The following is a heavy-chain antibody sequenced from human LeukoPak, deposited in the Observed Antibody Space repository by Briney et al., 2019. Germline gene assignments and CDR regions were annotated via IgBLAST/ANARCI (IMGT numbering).Heavy chain of an antibody. Sequence: GGSLRLSCAASAFTFSSYSMNWVRQAPGKGLEWVSYISSGSSTVYYADSVKGRFTISRDNAKNSMYLQMSSLRAEDTDVYYCERGYSSGRSAFDIWGQGTMVTVSS. J-gene: IGHJ3*02. CDR1: AFTFSSYS. D-gene: IGHD6-19*01. V-gene: IGHV3-48*04. CDR2: ISSGSSTV. CDR3: ERGYSSGRSAFDI.